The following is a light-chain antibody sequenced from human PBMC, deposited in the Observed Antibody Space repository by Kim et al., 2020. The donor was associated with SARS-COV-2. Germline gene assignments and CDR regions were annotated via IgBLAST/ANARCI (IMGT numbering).Light chain of an antibody. Sequence: EIVMTQSPVTLSVSPGERATLSCRASQGVTSNLAWLQQKPGQAPRLLIYGASTRVPGIPARFSGSGSGTEFTLTISRLQSEDFAVYYCQQYNDWPGTFGGGTKVDIK. CDR1: QGVTSN. CDR3: QQYNDWPGT. J-gene: IGKJ4*01. V-gene: IGKV3-15*01. CDR2: GAS.